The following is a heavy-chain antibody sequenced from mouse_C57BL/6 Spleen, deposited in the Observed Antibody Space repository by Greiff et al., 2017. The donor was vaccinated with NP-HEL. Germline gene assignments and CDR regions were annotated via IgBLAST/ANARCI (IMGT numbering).Heavy chain of an antibody. J-gene: IGHJ2*01. CDR3: ARRGYYDYGVDY. CDR2: IDPSDSYT. D-gene: IGHD2-4*01. CDR1: GYTFTSYW. V-gene: IGHV1-50*01. Sequence: QVQLQQPGAELVKPGASVKLSCKASGYTFTSYWMQWVKQRPGQGLEWIGEIDPSDSYTNYNQKFKGKATLTVDTSSSTAYMQLSSLTSEDSAVYYCARRGYYDYGVDYWGQGTTLTVSS.